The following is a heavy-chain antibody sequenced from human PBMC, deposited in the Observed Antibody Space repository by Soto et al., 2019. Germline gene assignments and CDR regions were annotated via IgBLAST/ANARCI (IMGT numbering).Heavy chain of an antibody. V-gene: IGHV3-21*01. Sequence: EVQLVESGGGLVKPGGSLRLSCAASGFTFSSYSMNWVRQAPGKGLEWVSSISSSSSYIYYADSVKGRFTISRDNANNSLYLQMTSLRAEDTAVYYCARPHGDYAPFDYWGQGTLVTVSS. CDR3: ARPHGDYAPFDY. CDR1: GFTFSSYS. J-gene: IGHJ4*02. D-gene: IGHD4-17*01. CDR2: ISSSSSYI.